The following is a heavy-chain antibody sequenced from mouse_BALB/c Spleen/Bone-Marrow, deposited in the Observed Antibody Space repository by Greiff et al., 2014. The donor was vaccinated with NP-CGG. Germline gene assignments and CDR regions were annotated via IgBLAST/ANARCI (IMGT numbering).Heavy chain of an antibody. CDR2: IDPANGNT. Sequence: EVQLQQSGAELVKPGASVKLSCTASGFNIKDTYMHWVKQRPEQGLEWIGRIDPANGNTKYDPKFQGKATITAETSSNTAYLQLSRLTSEDTAVYYCAGYYYGSSYFDYWGQGTTLTASS. D-gene: IGHD1-1*01. J-gene: IGHJ2*01. V-gene: IGHV14-3*02. CDR3: AGYYYGSSYFDY. CDR1: GFNIKDTY.